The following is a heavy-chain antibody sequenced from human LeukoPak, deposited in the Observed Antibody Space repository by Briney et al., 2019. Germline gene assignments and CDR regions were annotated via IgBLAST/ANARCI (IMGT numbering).Heavy chain of an antibody. CDR2: ISYDGSNK. Sequence: GGSLRLSCAASGFTFSSYGMHWVRQAPGKGLEWVAVISYDGSNKYYADSVKGRFTISRDNSKNTLYLQMNSLRAEDTAVYYCAKDDSSGYFVFYFDYWAREPWSPSPQ. D-gene: IGHD3-22*01. V-gene: IGHV3-30*18. CDR3: AKDDSSGYFVFYFDY. CDR1: GFTFSSYG. J-gene: IGHJ4*02.